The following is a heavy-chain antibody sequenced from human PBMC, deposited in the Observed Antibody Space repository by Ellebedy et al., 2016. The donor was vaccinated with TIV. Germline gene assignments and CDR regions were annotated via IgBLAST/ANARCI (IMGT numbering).Heavy chain of an antibody. CDR1: GYTFTGCY. D-gene: IGHD3-10*01. V-gene: IGHV1-2*02. Sequence: ASVKVSXXASGYTFTGCYMHWVRQAPGQGLEWMGWMNPNSGDTNCAQNFQGRVTMTRDTSLTTAYMELSSLTSDDTAVYYCARVFYNSGTYGMDVWGQGTTITVSS. CDR2: MNPNSGDT. J-gene: IGHJ6*02. CDR3: ARVFYNSGTYGMDV.